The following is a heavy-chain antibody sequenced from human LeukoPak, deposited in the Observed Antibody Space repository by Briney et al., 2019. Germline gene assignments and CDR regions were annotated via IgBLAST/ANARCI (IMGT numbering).Heavy chain of an antibody. CDR2: ISGSGGST. J-gene: IGHJ1*01. CDR3: AKDRSPIADNFGWKFFQH. D-gene: IGHD1-20*01. V-gene: IGHV3-23*01. Sequence: QPGGSLRLSCVASGFNFSSYALSWVRQSPGKGLDWVSVISGSGGSTYYADSVKGRFTISKDDSKNTLYLQMNSLRAEDTAVYFCAKDRSPIADNFGWKFFQHWGQGTLVTVSS. CDR1: GFNFSSYA.